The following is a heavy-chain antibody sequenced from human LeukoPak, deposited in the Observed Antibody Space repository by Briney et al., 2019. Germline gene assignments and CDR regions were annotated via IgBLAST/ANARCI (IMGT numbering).Heavy chain of an antibody. CDR2: ISGSGGST. J-gene: IGHJ4*02. CDR1: GFTFSSYA. D-gene: IGHD6-13*01. V-gene: IGHV3-23*01. Sequence: GGSLRLSCAASGFTFSSYATSWVRQAPGKGLEWVSAISGSGGSTYYADSVKGRFTISRDNSKNTLYLQMNSLRAEDTAVYYWAKGTTGYSSSWYTPLDYGGQETRVTVSS. CDR3: AKGTTGYSSSWYTPLDY.